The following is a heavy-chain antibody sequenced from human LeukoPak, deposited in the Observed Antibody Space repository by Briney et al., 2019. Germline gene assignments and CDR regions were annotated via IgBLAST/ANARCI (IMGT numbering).Heavy chain of an antibody. V-gene: IGHV3-7*05. CDR3: ARHGNSCFAF. Sequence: GGSLRLSCAASGFTFSSRYMGWVRQAPGKGLEWVANINRDGGGKYYVDSVKGRFTISRDNAKNSLYLQMNSLRAEDTAVYYCARHGNSCFAFWGQGTLVTVSS. CDR1: GFTFSSRY. CDR2: INRDGGGK. D-gene: IGHD1-26*01. J-gene: IGHJ4*02.